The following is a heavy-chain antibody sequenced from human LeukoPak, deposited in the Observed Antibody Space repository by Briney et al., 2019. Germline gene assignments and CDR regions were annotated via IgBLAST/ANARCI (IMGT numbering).Heavy chain of an antibody. CDR2: ISSSSTYT. Sequence: GGSLRLSCAASGFTFSDYYMSWIRQAPGKGLEWVSYISSSSTYTNYADSVKGRFTISRDNAKNSLYLQMNSLRAEDTAVYYCARDGYCSSTSCYALVNAFDIWGQGTMVTVSS. D-gene: IGHD2-2*03. J-gene: IGHJ3*02. CDR1: GFTFSDYY. V-gene: IGHV3-11*06. CDR3: ARDGYCSSTSCYALVNAFDI.